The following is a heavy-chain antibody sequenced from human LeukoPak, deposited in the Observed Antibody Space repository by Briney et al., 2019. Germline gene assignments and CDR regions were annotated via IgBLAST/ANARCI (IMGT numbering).Heavy chain of an antibody. V-gene: IGHV4-61*02. CDR2: IYTSGST. D-gene: IGHD3-9*01. Sequence: SQTLSFTCTVSGGSISSGSYYWSWIRQPAGKGLEWIGRIYTSGSTNYNPSLKSRVTISVDTSKNQFSLKLSSVTAADTAVYYCARAWHDILTGYSLDYWGQGTLVTVSS. CDR3: ARAWHDILTGYSLDY. CDR1: GGSISSGSYY. J-gene: IGHJ4*02.